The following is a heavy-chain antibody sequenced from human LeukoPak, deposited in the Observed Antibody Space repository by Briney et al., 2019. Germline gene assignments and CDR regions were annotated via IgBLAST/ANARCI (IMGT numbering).Heavy chain of an antibody. D-gene: IGHD6-19*01. CDR2: INPSGDNT. V-gene: IGHV1-46*01. Sequence: GASVKVSCKASGYTFTSYYMYWVRQAPGQGLEWMGIINPSGDNTNYAQKFQGRVTMTRDMSTTTVYMELSSLRSEDTAVYYCARDSALAQAVMFDYWGQGTLVTVSS. CDR1: GYTFTSYY. CDR3: ARDSALAQAVMFDY. J-gene: IGHJ4*02.